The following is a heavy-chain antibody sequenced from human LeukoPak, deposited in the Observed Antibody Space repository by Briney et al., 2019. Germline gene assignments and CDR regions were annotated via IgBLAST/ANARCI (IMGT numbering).Heavy chain of an antibody. D-gene: IGHD6-6*01. CDR1: AITLSNYG. CDR3: ARARGYCYYYMDV. CDR2: ISGSGGST. V-gene: IGHV3-23*01. Sequence: GGSPTLSCAVSAITLSNYGMTWVRQAPGKGLEWVAGISGSGGSTNYADSVKGRFTISRDNSKNTLYLQMNSLRAEDTAVYYCARARGYCYYYMDVWGKGTTVTVSS. J-gene: IGHJ6*03.